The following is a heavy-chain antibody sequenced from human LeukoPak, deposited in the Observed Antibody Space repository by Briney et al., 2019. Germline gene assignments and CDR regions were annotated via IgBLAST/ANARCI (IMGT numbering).Heavy chain of an antibody. D-gene: IGHD3-10*01. CDR1: GGSFSGYY. V-gene: IGHV4-34*01. CDR2: INHSGST. CDR3: ARLRVGSVWFGISLGGGYFDY. J-gene: IGHJ4*02. Sequence: PSETLSLACAVYGGSFSGYYWSWIRQPPGKGLGWIGEINHSGSTNYNPSLKSRVTISVDASKNQFSLKLSSVTAADTAVYYCARLRVGSVWFGISLGGGYFDYWGQGTLVTVSS.